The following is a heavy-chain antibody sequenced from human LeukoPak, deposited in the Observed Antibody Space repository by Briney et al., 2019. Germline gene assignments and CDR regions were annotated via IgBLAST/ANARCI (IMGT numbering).Heavy chain of an antibody. D-gene: IGHD5-24*01. J-gene: IGHJ4*02. CDR1: GGSISGYY. CDR2: IYYTGII. V-gene: IGHV4-59*03. CDR3: ANGTDAYKTGY. Sequence: SETLSLTCTVSGGSISGYYWSWIQQPPGKGLEWIVSIYYTGIIDYNPSLKSRVTTSLDTSKNQVSLKLSSVTAADTAVYFCANGTDAYKTGYWDQGTPVTVSS.